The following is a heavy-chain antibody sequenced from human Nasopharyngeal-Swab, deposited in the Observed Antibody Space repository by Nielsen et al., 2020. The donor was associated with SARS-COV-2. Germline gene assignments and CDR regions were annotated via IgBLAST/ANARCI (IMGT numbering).Heavy chain of an antibody. D-gene: IGHD3-3*01. CDR1: GGSISSYY. J-gene: IGHJ6*03. CDR3: AREAITIFGVAPFDYYYYYMDV. V-gene: IGHV4-59*01. CDR2: IYYSGST. Sequence: SETLSLTCTVSGGSISSYYWSWIRQPPGKGLEWIGYIYYSGSTNYNPSLKSRVTISVDTSKNQFPLKLSSVTAADTAVYYCAREAITIFGVAPFDYYYYYMDVWGKGTTVTVSS.